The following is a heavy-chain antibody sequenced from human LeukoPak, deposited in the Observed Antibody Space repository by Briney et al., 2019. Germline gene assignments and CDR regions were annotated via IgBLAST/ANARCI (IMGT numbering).Heavy chain of an antibody. V-gene: IGHV5-51*01. D-gene: IGHD2-21*02. Sequence: GESLKISCKGSGYSFTSYWTGWVRQMPGKGLEWMGIIYPGDSDTRYSPSFQGQVTISADKSISTAYLQWSSLKAPDTAVYYCARLPGYCGGDCYSDYWGQGTLVTVSS. J-gene: IGHJ4*02. CDR3: ARLPGYCGGDCYSDY. CDR2: IYPGDSDT. CDR1: GYSFTSYW.